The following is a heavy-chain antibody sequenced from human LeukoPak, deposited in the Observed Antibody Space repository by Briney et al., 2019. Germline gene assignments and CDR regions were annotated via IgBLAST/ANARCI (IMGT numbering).Heavy chain of an antibody. J-gene: IGHJ4*02. Sequence: SGGSLRLSCAASGFTFSSYEMNWVRQAPGKGLEWVSYISSSGSTIYYADSVEGRFTISRDNAKNSLYLQMNSLRAEDTAVYYCARGGGLRRTFDYWGQGTLVTVSS. D-gene: IGHD4-17*01. CDR3: ARGGGLRRTFDY. CDR2: ISSSGSTI. CDR1: GFTFSSYE. V-gene: IGHV3-48*03.